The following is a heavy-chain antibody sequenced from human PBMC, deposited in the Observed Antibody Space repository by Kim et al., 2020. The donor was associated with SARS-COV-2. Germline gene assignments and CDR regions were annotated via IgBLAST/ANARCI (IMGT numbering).Heavy chain of an antibody. V-gene: IGHV1-24*01. Sequence: ASVKVSCKVSGYTLTELSMHWVRQAPGKGLEWMGGFDPEDGETIYAQKFQGRVTMTEDTSTDTAYMELSSLRSEDTAVYYCVATMVRGVIPYFDYWGQGTLVTVSS. D-gene: IGHD3-10*01. J-gene: IGHJ4*02. CDR1: GYTLTELS. CDR3: VATMVRGVIPYFDY. CDR2: FDPEDGET.